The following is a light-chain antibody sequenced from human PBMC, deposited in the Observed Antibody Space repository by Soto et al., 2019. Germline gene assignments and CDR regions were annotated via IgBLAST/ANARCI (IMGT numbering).Light chain of an antibody. Sequence: QSVLTQPPSVSGAPGQRVTISCTGSSSNIGAGYDVHWYQQLPGTAPTLRIRGNSDRPSGVPGRFSGSKSGTSASLAITGLQAEDEADYFCQSYDTSLRGPVFGGGTKLTVL. CDR3: QSYDTSLRGPV. CDR2: GNS. V-gene: IGLV1-40*01. J-gene: IGLJ2*01. CDR1: SSNIGAGYD.